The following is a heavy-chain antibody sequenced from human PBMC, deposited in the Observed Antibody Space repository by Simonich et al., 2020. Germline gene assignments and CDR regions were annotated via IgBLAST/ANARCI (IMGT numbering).Heavy chain of an antibody. J-gene: IGHJ3*02. CDR2: LSYDGRNK. V-gene: IGHV3-30*07. CDR3: AREGAGNDAFDI. D-gene: IGHD1-26*01. Sequence: QVQLVESGGGVVQPGRSLRLSCAASGFTVSSYAMHWVRQAPGKGLGGVAVLSYDGRNKYYADSVKGRFTISRDDAKNTLYLQMNSLRAEDTAVYYCAREGAGNDAFDIWGQGTMVTVSS. CDR1: GFTVSSYA.